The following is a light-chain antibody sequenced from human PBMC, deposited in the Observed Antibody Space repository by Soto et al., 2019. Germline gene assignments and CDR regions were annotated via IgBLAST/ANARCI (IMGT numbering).Light chain of an antibody. CDR3: QPYNNWPLT. Sequence: IVLTQSPATLSLSPADRATLSWRVSQLISYTLAWYQQKPGQAPRLLTSGVSTRATGIPARFSGSGSGTEFTLTLTSLRSEDFAVYYCQPYNNWPLTFGGGT. J-gene: IGKJ4*01. CDR1: QLISYT. CDR2: GVS. V-gene: IGKV3-15*01.